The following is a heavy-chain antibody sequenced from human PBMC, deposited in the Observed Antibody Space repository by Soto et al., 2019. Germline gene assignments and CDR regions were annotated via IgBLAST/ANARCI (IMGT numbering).Heavy chain of an antibody. Sequence: QAQLVESGGGMVKPGGSLILSCAASGFTFTDYYMSWIRQAPGKGLEWVSYISSRSTYTNYADSVRGRFTISRDNAKNSLYLQMNSLRAEDTAIYYCTRDQHARRPKTDGNTAAGYWGQGTLVTVSS. J-gene: IGHJ4*02. V-gene: IGHV3-11*06. CDR1: GFTFTDYY. CDR3: TRDQHARRPKTDGNTAAGY. D-gene: IGHD6-19*01. CDR2: ISSRSTYT.